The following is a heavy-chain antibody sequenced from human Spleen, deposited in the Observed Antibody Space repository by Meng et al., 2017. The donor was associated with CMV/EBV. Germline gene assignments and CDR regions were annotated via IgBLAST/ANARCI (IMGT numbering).Heavy chain of an antibody. J-gene: IGHJ5*02. D-gene: IGHD3-10*01. CDR2: IKPNSGGT. Sequence: ASVKVSCKASGYTFTGYYLHWVRQAPGQGLEWMGWIKPNSGGTNYAQKFQGRVTMTRDMTISTAYMELTSLRSDDAAIYYCAKDGRSSPGWFEFDPWGQGTLVTVSS. V-gene: IGHV1-2*02. CDR1: GYTFTGYY. CDR3: AKDGRSSPGWFEFDP.